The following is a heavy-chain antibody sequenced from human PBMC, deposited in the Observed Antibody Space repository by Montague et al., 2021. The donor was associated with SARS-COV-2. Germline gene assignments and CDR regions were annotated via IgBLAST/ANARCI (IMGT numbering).Heavy chain of an antibody. Sequence: SLSLSCSASGFTFDDYAMHWVRQAPGKALEWVSGISWSSNSIGYGDSVKGRFTISRDNAKNSLYLQMNSLRAEDTGLYYCAKGQKIKWLVLHSAPDWFDPWGQGTRVTVSS. CDR2: ISWSSNSI. D-gene: IGHD6-19*01. CDR1: GFTFDDYA. V-gene: IGHV3-9*01. J-gene: IGHJ5*02. CDR3: AKGQKIKWLVLHSAPDWFDP.